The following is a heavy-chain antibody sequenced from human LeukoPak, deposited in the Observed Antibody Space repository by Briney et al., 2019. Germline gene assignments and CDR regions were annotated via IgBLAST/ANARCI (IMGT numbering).Heavy chain of an antibody. CDR3: AKERNLLPFDC. Sequence: GGSLRLSCAASGFTVSSNYMSWVRQAPGKGLEWVSVIYSGGSTYYADSVKGRFTISRDNSKNTLYLQMNSLRAEDTAVYYCAKERNLLPFDCWGQGTLVTVSS. V-gene: IGHV3-53*01. J-gene: IGHJ4*02. CDR1: GFTVSSNY. CDR2: IYSGGST.